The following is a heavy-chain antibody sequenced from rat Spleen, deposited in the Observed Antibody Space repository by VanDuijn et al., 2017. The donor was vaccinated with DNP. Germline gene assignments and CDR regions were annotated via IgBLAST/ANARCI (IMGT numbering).Heavy chain of an antibody. CDR2: VRYDGSSI. D-gene: IGHD1-4*01. CDR3: AGRPPPTRGPFDY. J-gene: IGHJ2*01. V-gene: IGHV5-29*01. CDR1: GFTFSDYY. Sequence: EVQLVESDGGLVQPGRSLKLSCAASGFTFSDYYMAWVRQAPTKGLEWVATVRYDGSSIYYRDSVKGRFTISRDNAKSTLYLQMDSLRSEDTATYYCAGRPPPTRGPFDYWGQGVTVTVSS.